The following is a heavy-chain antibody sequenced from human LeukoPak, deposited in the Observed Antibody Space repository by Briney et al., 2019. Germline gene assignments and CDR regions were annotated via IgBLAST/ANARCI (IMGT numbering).Heavy chain of an antibody. CDR1: GGSISSGGYY. Sequence: SETLSLTCTASGGSISSGGYYWSWIRQHPGKGLEWIGYIYYSGSTYYNPSLKSRVTISVDTPKNQFSLKLSSVTAADTAVYYCAKSATTRGKTYFDYWGQGTLVTVSS. CDR3: AKSATTRGKTYFDY. J-gene: IGHJ4*02. V-gene: IGHV4-31*03. CDR2: IYYSGST. D-gene: IGHD4-11*01.